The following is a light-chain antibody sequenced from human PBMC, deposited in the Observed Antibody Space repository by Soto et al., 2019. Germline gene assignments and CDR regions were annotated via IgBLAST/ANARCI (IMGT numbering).Light chain of an antibody. J-gene: IGLJ3*02. CDR2: EVS. CDR1: SSDVGAYNY. V-gene: IGLV2-8*01. CDR3: SSYAGSNWV. Sequence: QSALTQPPSASGSPGQSVTMSCTGTSSDVGAYNYVSWYQQHPGKAPKLMISEVSKRPSGVPDRFSGSKSGNTASLTVSGLQAEDEADYYCSSYAGSNWVYGGGTKLTAL.